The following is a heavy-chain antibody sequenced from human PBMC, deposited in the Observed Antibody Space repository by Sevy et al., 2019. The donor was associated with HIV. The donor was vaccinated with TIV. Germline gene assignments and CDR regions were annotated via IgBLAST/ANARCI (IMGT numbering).Heavy chain of an antibody. J-gene: IGHJ1*01. CDR3: ARGENDDEFFQY. Sequence: GGSLRLSCTVSGFIFSNFAMHWVRQAPGKGLEWVAVTSYDGSHKYYADSVKGRFTVSRDNSRNIQSLGMSSLRRDDTAVYYCARGENDDEFFQYWGQGTLVTVSS. CDR2: TSYDGSHK. V-gene: IGHV3-30*04. CDR1: GFIFSNFA. D-gene: IGHD1-26*01.